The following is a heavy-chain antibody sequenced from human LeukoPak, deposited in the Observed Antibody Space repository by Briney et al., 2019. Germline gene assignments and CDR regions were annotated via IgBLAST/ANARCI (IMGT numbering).Heavy chain of an antibody. Sequence: ASVKVSCKASGYTFTSYGISWVRQAPGQGLEWMGWISAYNGNTNYAQKLQGRVTMTTDTSTSTAYMELRSLRSDDTAVYYCATVMYYDFWSAPFDPWGQGTLVTVSS. CDR1: GYTFTSYG. CDR2: ISAYNGNT. D-gene: IGHD3-3*01. CDR3: ATVMYYDFWSAPFDP. V-gene: IGHV1-18*01. J-gene: IGHJ5*02.